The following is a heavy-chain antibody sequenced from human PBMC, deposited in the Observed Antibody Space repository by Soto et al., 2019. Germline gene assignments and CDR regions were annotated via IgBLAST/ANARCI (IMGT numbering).Heavy chain of an antibody. CDR1: GFTFSSYG. CDR2: IWYDGSNK. D-gene: IGHD6-6*01. Sequence: GGSLRLSCAASGFTFSSYGMHWVRQAPGKGLEWVAVIWYDGSNKYYADSVKGRFTISRDNSKNTLYLQMNSLRAEDTAVYYCARDSSSSGIDYWGRGTLVTVSS. J-gene: IGHJ4*02. CDR3: ARDSSSSGIDY. V-gene: IGHV3-33*01.